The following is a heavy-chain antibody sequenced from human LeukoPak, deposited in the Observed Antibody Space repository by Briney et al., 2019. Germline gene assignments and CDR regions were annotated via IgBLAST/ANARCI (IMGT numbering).Heavy chain of an antibody. CDR2: IYASGNT. D-gene: IGHD2-21*02. CDR1: GCSISSYY. CDR3: ARQGVATAIDY. V-gene: IGHV4-4*07. J-gene: IGHJ4*02. Sequence: SETLSLTCTVSGCSISSYYWSWIRQPAGKGLEWIGRIYASGNTNYNPSLKSRVTMSVDTSKNLFALKLSSVTAADTAVYYCARQGVATAIDYWGQGTLVTVSS.